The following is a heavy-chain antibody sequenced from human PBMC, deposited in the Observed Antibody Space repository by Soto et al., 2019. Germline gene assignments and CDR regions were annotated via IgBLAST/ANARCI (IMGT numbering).Heavy chain of an antibody. D-gene: IGHD5-12*01. CDR2: IIPIFGTA. V-gene: IGHV1-69*01. CDR3: ARSRNSGYDKNWFDP. Sequence: QVQLVQAGAEVKKPGSSVKVSCQAAGGTFSSYAISWLRQATGQGHEWMGGIIPIFGTANYAQKFQGRVTITADESTSTAYMELSSLRSEDTAVYYCARSRNSGYDKNWFDPWGQGTLVTVSS. CDR1: GGTFSSYA. J-gene: IGHJ5*02.